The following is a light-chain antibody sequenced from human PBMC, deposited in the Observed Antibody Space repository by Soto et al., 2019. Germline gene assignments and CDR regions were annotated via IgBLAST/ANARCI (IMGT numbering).Light chain of an antibody. CDR1: QSLLYSSNNKNY. V-gene: IGKV4-1*01. CDR3: QQYYSTPLT. J-gene: IGKJ4*01. CDR2: WSS. Sequence: DIVMTQSPASLAVSLGERATIDCRSSQSLLYSSNNKNYLAWYQQKPGQPPTLLIYWSSTRESGVPDRFSGSGSGTDFTLTISSLQAEDVAVYYCQQYYSTPLTFGGGTKVDIK.